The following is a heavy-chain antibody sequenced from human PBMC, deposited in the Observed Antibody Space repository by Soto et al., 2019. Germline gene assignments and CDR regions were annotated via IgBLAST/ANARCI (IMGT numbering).Heavy chain of an antibody. D-gene: IGHD3-16*01. CDR3: ASVMITFGGVRFDP. J-gene: IGHJ5*02. Sequence: SETLSLTCAVYGGSFSGYYWSWIRQPPWKGLEWIGEINHSGSTNYNPSLKSRVTISVDKSKNQFSLKLSSVTAADTAVYYCASVMITFGGVRFDPWGQGTLVTVS. CDR2: INHSGST. V-gene: IGHV4-34*01. CDR1: GGSFSGYY.